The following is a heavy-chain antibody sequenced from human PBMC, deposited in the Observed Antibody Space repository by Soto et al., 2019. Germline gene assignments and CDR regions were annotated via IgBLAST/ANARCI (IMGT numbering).Heavy chain of an antibody. Sequence: QVQLQQWGAGLLKPSETLSITCAVYGGSFSGYYWSWIRQPPGKGLEWIGEINHSGSTNYNPSINIRVTISVDTSKNPFSLKLTSVTAADTAVYYCARVGENYYYYMDVWGKGTTVTVS. V-gene: IGHV4-34*01. CDR1: GGSFSGYY. D-gene: IGHD2-21*01. J-gene: IGHJ6*03. CDR2: INHSGST. CDR3: ARVGENYYYYMDV.